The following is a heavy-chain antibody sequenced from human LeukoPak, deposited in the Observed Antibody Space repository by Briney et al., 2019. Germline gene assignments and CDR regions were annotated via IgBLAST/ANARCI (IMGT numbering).Heavy chain of an antibody. Sequence: GGSLRLSCAASGFTFSSYGMHWVRQAPGKGLEWVAVISYDGSNKYYADSVKGRFTISRDNSKNTLYLQMNSLRADDTAVYYCAKSGYNRFDYWGQGTLVTVSS. J-gene: IGHJ4*02. CDR1: GFTFSSYG. D-gene: IGHD5-24*01. CDR3: AKSGYNRFDY. V-gene: IGHV3-30*18. CDR2: ISYDGSNK.